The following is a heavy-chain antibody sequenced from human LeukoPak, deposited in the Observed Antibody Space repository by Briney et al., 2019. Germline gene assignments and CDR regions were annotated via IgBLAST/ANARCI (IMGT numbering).Heavy chain of an antibody. CDR3: ARGPRITGTGAGIDY. V-gene: IGHV3-30-3*01. CDR1: GLTFSKYA. D-gene: IGHD1-7*01. J-gene: IGHJ4*02. CDR2: ISYDESNK. Sequence: GGSLRLSCAASGLTFSKYAMHWVRQAPGKGLEWVTVISYDESNKYYADSVKGRFTISRDNSKNTLYLQMDSLRVEDTALYYCARGPRITGTGAGIDYWGQGTLVTVFS.